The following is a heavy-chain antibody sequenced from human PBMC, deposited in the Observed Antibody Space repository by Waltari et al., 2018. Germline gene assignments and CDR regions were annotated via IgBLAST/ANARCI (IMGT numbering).Heavy chain of an antibody. J-gene: IGHJ5*02. CDR3: AKGRDVNAGYDYNWFDT. Sequence: QVQLVQSGAEVMKPGASVKVSCQASGYTFFTYEINWVRQAPGQGLEWMGWTNPNNGDRAYAQKFQGRVTMTMDTSINTAYMELSSLTSEDTALYYCAKGRDVNAGYDYNWFDTWGQGTLVTVSS. V-gene: IGHV1-8*02. CDR2: TNPNNGDR. D-gene: IGHD5-12*01. CDR1: GYTFFTYE.